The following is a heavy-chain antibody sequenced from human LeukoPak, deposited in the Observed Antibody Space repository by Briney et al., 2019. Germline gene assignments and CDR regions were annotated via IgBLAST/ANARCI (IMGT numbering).Heavy chain of an antibody. D-gene: IGHD3-16*01. J-gene: IGHJ4*02. CDR2: ISAAGDNT. CDR1: GFSFRSYG. V-gene: IGHV3-23*01. Sequence: GGSLRLSCAGSGFSFRSYGMSWARQAPGKGLEWVSSISAAGDNTYYAESVKGRLTISRDNSKSTLFLQMNSLRAEDTAVYYCVLDARLGESLRWGQGTLVTVSS. CDR3: VLDARLGESLR.